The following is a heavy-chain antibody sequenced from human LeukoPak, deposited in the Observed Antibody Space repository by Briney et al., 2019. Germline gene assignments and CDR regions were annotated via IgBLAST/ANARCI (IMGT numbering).Heavy chain of an antibody. CDR2: IYYSGST. V-gene: IGHV4-61*01. CDR1: LGSVSSGTYY. D-gene: IGHD3-10*01. J-gene: IGHJ3*02. CDR3: ARVEWFGELSPFDI. Sequence: SGTLSLTCTVSLGSVSSGTYYWSWIRQPPGEGLEWIGYIYYSGSTNYNPSLKSRVTISVDTSKNQFSLKLSSVTAADTAVYYCARVEWFGELSPFDIWGQGTMVTVSS.